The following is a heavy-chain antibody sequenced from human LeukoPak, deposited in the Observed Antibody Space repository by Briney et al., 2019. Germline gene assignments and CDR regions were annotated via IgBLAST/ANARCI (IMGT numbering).Heavy chain of an antibody. J-gene: IGHJ4*02. D-gene: IGHD4-11*01. CDR3: ANPPTVTTFHN. V-gene: IGHV3-23*01. Sequence: PGGSLRLSCAASGFTFSNNAMHWVRQAPGKGLEWVSSISGGGGETYYVDSVKGRFIISRDNSKNTLYLQMNSLRAEDTALYYCANPPTVTTFHNWGQGTLVTVSS. CDR2: ISGGGGET. CDR1: GFTFSNNA.